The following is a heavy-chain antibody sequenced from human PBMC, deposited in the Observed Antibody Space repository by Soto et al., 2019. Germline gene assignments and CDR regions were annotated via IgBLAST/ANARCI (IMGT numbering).Heavy chain of an antibody. CDR2: ISGSGCST. J-gene: IGHJ4*02. D-gene: IGHD6-6*01. V-gene: IGHV3-23*01. CDR1: GFTFSSHA. Sequence: GGSLRLSSAPSGFTFSSHAMSWVRQPPGKVLEWVSAISGSGCSTYYADSVKGRFTISRDNSKNTLYLQMNSLRAEDTAVYYCATHSVSRIAASTCWGQGTLVVVFS. CDR3: ATHSVSRIAASTC.